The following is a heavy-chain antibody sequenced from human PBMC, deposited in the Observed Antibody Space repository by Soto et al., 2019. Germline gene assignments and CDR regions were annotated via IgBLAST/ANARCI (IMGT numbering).Heavy chain of an antibody. V-gene: IGHV3-30*18. CDR2: ISYDGSNK. CDR1: GFTFSSYG. D-gene: IGHD3-3*01. CDR3: ANGGAGYDFWSGYANWFDP. J-gene: IGHJ5*02. Sequence: GESLKISCAASGFTFSSYGMHWVRQAPGKGLEWVAVISYDGSNKYYADSVKGRFTISRDNSKNTLYLQMNSLRAEDTAVYYCANGGAGYDFWSGYANWFDPWGQGTLVTVSS.